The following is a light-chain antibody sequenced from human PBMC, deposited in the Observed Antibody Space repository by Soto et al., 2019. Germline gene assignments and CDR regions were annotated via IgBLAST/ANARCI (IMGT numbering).Light chain of an antibody. CDR1: QRVISY. CDR2: DIS. V-gene: IGKV3-11*01. CDR3: QKRSAWPQNT. J-gene: IGKJ2*01. Sequence: DIVLTQFPATLSLSPGERATLSCRASQRVISYLAWYQQKPGQAPRLLIYDISNRATGIPARFIGSGSGTDFTLSISILEPEDSAVYYCQKRSAWPQNTFGQGTKLEIK.